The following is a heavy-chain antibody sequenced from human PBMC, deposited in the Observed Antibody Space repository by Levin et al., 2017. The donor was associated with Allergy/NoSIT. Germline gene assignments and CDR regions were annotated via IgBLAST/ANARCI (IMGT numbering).Heavy chain of an antibody. CDR2: ITASGRDT. CDR1: GFTFSRIA. D-gene: IGHD3-3*01. CDR3: AEDIIGMVMGNFDS. V-gene: IGHV3-23*01. J-gene: IGHJ4*02. Sequence: GGSLRLSCAASGFTFSRIAMSWVRQAPGKGLQWVSGITASGRDTYYADSVKGRFTISRDTSKNTVYLQMKNLRADDTAVYYCAEDIIGMVMGNFDSWGQGTLVRVSS.